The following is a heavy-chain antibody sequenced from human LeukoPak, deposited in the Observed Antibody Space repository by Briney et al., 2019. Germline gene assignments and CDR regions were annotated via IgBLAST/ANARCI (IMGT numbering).Heavy chain of an antibody. V-gene: IGHV1-69*06. CDR1: GGTFSSYA. CDR3: ATADQPNYYDSSGYSY. J-gene: IGHJ4*02. Sequence: SSVKGSCKASGGTFSSYAISWVRQAPGQGLEWMGGIIPIFGTAIYAQKFQGRVTMTEDTSTDTACMELSSLRSEDTAVYYCATADQPNYYDSSGYSYWGQGTLVTVSS. CDR2: IIPIFGTA. D-gene: IGHD3-22*01.